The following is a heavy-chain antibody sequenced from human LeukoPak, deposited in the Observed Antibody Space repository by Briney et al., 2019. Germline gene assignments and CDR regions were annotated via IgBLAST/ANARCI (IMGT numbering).Heavy chain of an antibody. CDR1: GGSISSRSYY. Sequence: SETLSLTCTVSGGSISSRSYYWGWIRQPPGKGLEWIGSIYYSGSTYYNPSLKSRVTISVDTSKNQFSLKLSSVTAADTAVYYCARPYYYDSSGYYFHDAFDIWGQGTMVTVSS. V-gene: IGHV4-39*01. J-gene: IGHJ3*02. CDR3: ARPYYYDSSGYYFHDAFDI. D-gene: IGHD3-22*01. CDR2: IYYSGST.